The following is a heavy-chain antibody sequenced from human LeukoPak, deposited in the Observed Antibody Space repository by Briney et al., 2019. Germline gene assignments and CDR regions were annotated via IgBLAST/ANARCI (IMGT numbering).Heavy chain of an antibody. D-gene: IGHD3-16*02. J-gene: IGHJ4*02. V-gene: IGHV3-23*01. CDR1: GFTFSSYA. CDR2: ISATGDFT. Sequence: GGSLRLSCAASGFTFSSYAMTWVRQAPGKGLEWVSSISATGDFTHYADSVKGRFTISRDNSKNTLYLQMNSLRAEDTAVYYCAKDHWDYVWGSYRFVYWGQGTLVTVSS. CDR3: AKDHWDYVWGSYRFVY.